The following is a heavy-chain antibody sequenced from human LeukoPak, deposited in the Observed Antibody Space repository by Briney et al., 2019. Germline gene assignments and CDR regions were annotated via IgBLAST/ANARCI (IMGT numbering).Heavy chain of an antibody. CDR3: ARDDYGGNWFDP. CDR1: GCTFTSYG. CDR2: ISAYNGNT. J-gene: IGHJ5*02. Sequence: ASVKVSCKASGCTFTSYGISWVRQAPGQGLEWMGWISAYNGNTNYAQKLQGRVTMTTDTSTSTAYMELRSLRSDDTAVYYGARDDYGGNWFDPWGQGTLVTVSS. V-gene: IGHV1-18*01. D-gene: IGHD4-23*01.